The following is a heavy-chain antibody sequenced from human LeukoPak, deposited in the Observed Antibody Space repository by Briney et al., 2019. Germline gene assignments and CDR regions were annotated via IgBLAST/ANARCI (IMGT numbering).Heavy chain of an antibody. CDR1: GDSFTSVTDY. V-gene: IGHV4-39*07. CDR2: GDYSGGT. CDR3: ARGLGATRTLVY. D-gene: IGHD1-26*01. J-gene: IGHJ4*02. Sequence: SETLSLTCTVSGDSFTSVTDYWAWIRQPPGKGLEWIASGDYSGGTYYNPSLESRVAISVDTSKNQFSLKLSSVTAADTAVYYCARGLGATRTLVYWGQGTLVTVSS.